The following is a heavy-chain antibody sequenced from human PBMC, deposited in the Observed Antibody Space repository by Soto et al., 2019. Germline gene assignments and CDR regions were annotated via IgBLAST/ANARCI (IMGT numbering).Heavy chain of an antibody. CDR3: TRGAPPISTGTGAY. CDR2: ISSISSLT. D-gene: IGHD3-10*01. CDR1: GLASEFAFSDYY. J-gene: IGHJ4*02. Sequence: GGSLRLSCAASGLASEFAFSDYYMSWISQAPGKGLAWISYISSISSLTNYADSVKGRFTISRDNAQKSLFLQMDSLRAEDSGLYYFTRGAPPISTGTGAYWGQGTQVTVSS. V-gene: IGHV3-11*06.